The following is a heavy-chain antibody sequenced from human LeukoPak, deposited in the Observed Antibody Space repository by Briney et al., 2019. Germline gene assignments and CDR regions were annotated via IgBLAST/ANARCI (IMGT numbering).Heavy chain of an antibody. D-gene: IGHD2-21*02. CDR3: TKGSNVVVTGTPDS. V-gene: IGHV3-23*01. CDR1: GFTFSSYA. CDR2: ISGSGGST. J-gene: IGHJ4*02. Sequence: GGSLRLSCAASGFTFSSYAMSWVRQAPGKGLEWVSAISGSGGSTYYADSVKGRFTISRDNAKNSLYLQMNSLRAEDMALYYCTKGSNVVVTGTPDSWGQGTLVTVSS.